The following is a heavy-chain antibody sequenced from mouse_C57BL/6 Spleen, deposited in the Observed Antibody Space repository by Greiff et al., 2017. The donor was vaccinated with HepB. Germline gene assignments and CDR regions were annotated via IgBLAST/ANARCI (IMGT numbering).Heavy chain of an antibody. D-gene: IGHD2-4*01. CDR1: GFTFSSYG. V-gene: IGHV5-6*01. Sequence: EVKLVESGGDLVKPGGSLKLSCAASGFTFSSYGMSWVRQTPDKRLEWVATISSGGSYTYYPDSVKGRFTISRDNAKNTLYLQMSSLKSEDTAMYYCASYYDYEDYYAMDYWGQGTSVTVSS. CDR3: ASYYDYEDYYAMDY. J-gene: IGHJ4*01. CDR2: ISSGGSYT.